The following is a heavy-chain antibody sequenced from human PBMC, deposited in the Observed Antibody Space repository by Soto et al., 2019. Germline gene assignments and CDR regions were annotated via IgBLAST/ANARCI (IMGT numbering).Heavy chain of an antibody. D-gene: IGHD5-12*01. J-gene: IGHJ4*02. CDR2: IFSSGST. CDR3: AREGSYSAYNFAHGIQLWSFDF. CDR1: VGSINTFY. Sequence: SETLSLTCTVSVGSINTFYWSWGRQPAGKGLEWIGRIFSSGSTSFNPSLESRVAMSVDTSKNHFSLNLGSVTAADMAVYYCAREGSYSAYNFAHGIQLWSFDFWGQGALVTVSS. V-gene: IGHV4-4*07.